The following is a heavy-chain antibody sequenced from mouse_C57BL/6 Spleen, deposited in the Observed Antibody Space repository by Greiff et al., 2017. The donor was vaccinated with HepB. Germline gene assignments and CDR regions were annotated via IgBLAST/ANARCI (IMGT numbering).Heavy chain of an antibody. Sequence: VQLQQPGAELVKPGASVKLSCKASGYTFTSYWMQWVKQRPGQGLEWIGEIDPSDSYTNYNQKFKGKATLTVDTSSSTAYMQLSSLTSEDSAVYNCARWSNWDVAYWGEGTLFTVSA. V-gene: IGHV1-50*01. CDR2: IDPSDSYT. CDR3: ARWSNWDVAY. CDR1: GYTFTSYW. D-gene: IGHD4-1*01. J-gene: IGHJ3*01.